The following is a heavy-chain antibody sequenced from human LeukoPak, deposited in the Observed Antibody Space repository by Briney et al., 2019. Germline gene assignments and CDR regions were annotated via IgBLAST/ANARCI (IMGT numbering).Heavy chain of an antibody. J-gene: IGHJ4*02. CDR2: IYHSGST. D-gene: IGHD5-18*01. CDR1: GYSISSGYY. CDR3: ARLKFRTAMAIRIFDY. V-gene: IGHV4-38-2*01. Sequence: PSETLSLTCAVSGYSISSGYYWGWIRQPPGKGLEWIGSIYHSGSTYYNPSLKSRVTISVDTSKNQFSLKLSSVTAADTAVYYCARLKFRTAMAIRIFDYWGQGTLVTVSS.